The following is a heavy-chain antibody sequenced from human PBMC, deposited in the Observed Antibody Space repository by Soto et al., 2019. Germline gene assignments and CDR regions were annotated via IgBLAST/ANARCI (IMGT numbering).Heavy chain of an antibody. J-gene: IGHJ4*02. D-gene: IGHD2-2*01. CDR2: IWYDGSNK. V-gene: IGHV3-33*01. CDR3: ARDHCSSTSCYGEDFDY. Sequence: QVQLVESGGSVVQPGRSLRLSCAASGFTFSSYGMHWVRQAPGKGLEWVAVIWYDGSNKYYADSVKGRFTISRDNSKNTLYLQMNSLRAEDTAVYYCARDHCSSTSCYGEDFDYWGQGTLVTVSS. CDR1: GFTFSSYG.